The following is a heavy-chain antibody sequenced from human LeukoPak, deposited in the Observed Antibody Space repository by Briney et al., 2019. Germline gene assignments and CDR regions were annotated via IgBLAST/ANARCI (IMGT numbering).Heavy chain of an antibody. D-gene: IGHD3-22*01. V-gene: IGHV1-46*01. CDR1: GYTFTSYY. CDR3: ARDPTLYYDSSGHLDY. CDR2: INPSGGST. Sequence: ASVKVSCRASGYTFTSYYMHWVRQAPGQGLEWMGIINPSGGSTSYAQKFQGRVTMTRDMSTSTVYMELSSLRSEDTAVYYCARDPTLYYDSSGHLDYWGQGTLVTVSS. J-gene: IGHJ4*02.